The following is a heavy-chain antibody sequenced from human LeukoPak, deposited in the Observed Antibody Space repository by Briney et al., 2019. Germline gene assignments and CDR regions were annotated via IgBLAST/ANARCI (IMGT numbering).Heavy chain of an antibody. Sequence: GASVKVSCKASGYTFTSYGISWVRQAPGQGLEWMGWINPNSGGTNYAQKFQGRVTMTRDTSISTAYMELSRLRSDDTAVYYCARAGEYYYDSSGYPSYYFDYWGQGTLVTVSS. D-gene: IGHD3-22*01. CDR2: INPNSGGT. J-gene: IGHJ4*02. CDR1: GYTFTSYG. V-gene: IGHV1-2*02. CDR3: ARAGEYYYDSSGYPSYYFDY.